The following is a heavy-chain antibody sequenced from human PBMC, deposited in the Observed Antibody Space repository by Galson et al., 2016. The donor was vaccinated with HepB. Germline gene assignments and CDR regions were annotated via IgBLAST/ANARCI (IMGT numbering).Heavy chain of an antibody. CDR1: GGSVTSYY. CDR2: IHYSGHT. D-gene: IGHD2-8*01. Sequence: ETLSLTCTVSGGSVTSYYWRWIRQPPGKGLEWIGFIHYSGHTNNNPSLKSRVNLSVDTSKNHFSLQLNSVTPEDTAIYYCARVQMLGRGLDLWGQGATVTVSS. V-gene: IGHV4-59*02. CDR3: ARVQMLGRGLDL. J-gene: IGHJ6*01.